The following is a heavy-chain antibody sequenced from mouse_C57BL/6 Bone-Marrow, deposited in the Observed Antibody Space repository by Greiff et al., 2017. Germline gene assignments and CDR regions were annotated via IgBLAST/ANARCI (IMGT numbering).Heavy chain of an antibody. V-gene: IGHV10-1*01. D-gene: IGHD4-1*01. CDR2: IRSKSNNYAT. Sequence: EVQGVESGGGLVQPKGSLKLSCAASGFSFNTYAMNWVRQAPGKGLEWVARIRSKSNNYATYYADTVKDRFTISRDDSESMLYLQMNNLKTEDAAMYSCVRQLGRRAMDYWGQGTSVTVSS. CDR1: GFSFNTYA. J-gene: IGHJ4*01. CDR3: VRQLGRRAMDY.